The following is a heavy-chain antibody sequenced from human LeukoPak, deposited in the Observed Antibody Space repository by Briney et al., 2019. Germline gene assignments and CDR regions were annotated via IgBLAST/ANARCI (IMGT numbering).Heavy chain of an antibody. J-gene: IGHJ6*04. Sequence: GGSLRLSCAASGFTFSSYWMSWVRQAPGKGLEWVANIKKDGSEKYYVDAVKGRFTISRDNAKNSLYLQMNSLRAEDTAVYYCAELGITKIGGVWGKGITVTISS. CDR3: AELGITKIGGV. CDR1: GFTFSSYW. V-gene: IGHV3-7*01. D-gene: IGHD3-10*02. CDR2: IKKDGSEK.